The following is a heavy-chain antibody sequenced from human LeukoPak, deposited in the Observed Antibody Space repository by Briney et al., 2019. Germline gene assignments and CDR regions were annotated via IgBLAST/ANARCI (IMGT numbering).Heavy chain of an antibody. Sequence: GGSLRLSCAVSGFTFSRSTMNWVRQAPGKGLEWVSSISSSSSYIYYADSVKGRFTISRDNAKNSLYLQMNSLRAEDTAVYYCASIGGEDYWGQGTLVTVSS. V-gene: IGHV3-21*01. J-gene: IGHJ4*02. CDR2: ISSSSSYI. D-gene: IGHD3-10*01. CDR3: ASIGGEDY. CDR1: GFTFSRST.